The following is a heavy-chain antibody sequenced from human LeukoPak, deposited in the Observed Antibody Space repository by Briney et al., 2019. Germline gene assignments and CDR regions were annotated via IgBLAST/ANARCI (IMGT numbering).Heavy chain of an antibody. CDR1: GFTFSSYA. J-gene: IGHJ4*02. D-gene: IGHD2-2*01. CDR2: ISYDGSNK. CDR3: AREREPYQLLGYFDY. Sequence: PGGSLRLSCAASGFTFSSYAMHWVRQAPGKGLEWVAVISYDGSNKYYADSVKSRFTISRDNSKNTLYLQMNSLRAEDTAVYYCAREREPYQLLGYFDYWGQGTLVTVSS. V-gene: IGHV3-30*04.